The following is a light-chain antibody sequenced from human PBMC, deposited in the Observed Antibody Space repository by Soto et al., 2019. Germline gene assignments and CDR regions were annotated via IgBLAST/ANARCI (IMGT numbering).Light chain of an antibody. CDR2: AAS. J-gene: IGKJ4*01. V-gene: IGKV1-8*01. Sequence: ALRMTQSPSSLSASTGDRVTITCRASQGISSSLAWYQQKPGKAPKLLIYAASTLQSGVPSRFSGSGSGTDFTLTISCLQSEDFASYYCQQYYNYPYSFGGGTKVEIK. CDR3: QQYYNYPYS. CDR1: QGISSS.